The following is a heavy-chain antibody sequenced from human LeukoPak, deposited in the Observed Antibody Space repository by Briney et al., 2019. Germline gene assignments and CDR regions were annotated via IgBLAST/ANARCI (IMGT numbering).Heavy chain of an antibody. D-gene: IGHD4-11*01. CDR1: GGSISGSSYY. CDR2: SSYSGST. CDR3: ARSVASVTTIFNAFDI. J-gene: IGHJ3*02. Sequence: SETLSLTCTVSGGSISGSSYYWGWIRQPPGKGLEWIGSSSYSGSTYYNPSLKSRVTISVDTSKNQFSLKLTSLTAADTAVYYCARSVASVTTIFNAFDIWGQGTMVTVSS. V-gene: IGHV4-39*01.